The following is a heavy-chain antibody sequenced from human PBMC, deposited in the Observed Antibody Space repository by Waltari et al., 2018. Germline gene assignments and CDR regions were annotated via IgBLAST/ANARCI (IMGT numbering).Heavy chain of an antibody. CDR1: GGTFSSYA. Sequence: QVQLVQSGAEVKKPGSSVKVSCKASGGTFSSYAISWVRQAPGQGLEWMGRIDPSLSTSNDAQKVQGRVTITADESTSTAYMELSSLRSEDTAVYYCARVRGNYYYYGMDVWGQGTTVTVSS. V-gene: IGHV1-69*18. J-gene: IGHJ6*02. CDR3: ARVRGNYYYYGMDV. CDR2: IDPSLSTS.